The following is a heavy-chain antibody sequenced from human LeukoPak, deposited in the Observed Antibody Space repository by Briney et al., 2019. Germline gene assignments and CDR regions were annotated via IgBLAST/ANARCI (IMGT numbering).Heavy chain of an antibody. CDR3: AERDAAGLDY. J-gene: IGHJ4*02. CDR2: IVYDGGDK. D-gene: IGHD6-13*01. Sequence: PGRSLRLSCAASGFTFSTHGMHWVRQAPGKGLEWVALIVYDGGDKHYADSVRGRFTISRDNSKNTLYLQMNSLRVEDTAVYYCAERDAAGLDYWGQGTLVTVSS. V-gene: IGHV3-30*18. CDR1: GFTFSTHG.